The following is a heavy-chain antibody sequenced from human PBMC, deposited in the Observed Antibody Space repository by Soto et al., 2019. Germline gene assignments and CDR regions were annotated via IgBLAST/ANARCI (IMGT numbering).Heavy chain of an antibody. J-gene: IGHJ4*02. V-gene: IGHV3-30*18. D-gene: IGHD1-26*01. CDR1: GFAFSSFG. CDR2: ISYDGSFS. CDR3: AKDLGAINS. Sequence: QVQLVESGGGVVQPGRSLRLSCAVSGFAFSSFGMHWVRQAPGKGLEWVAIISYDGSFSHFADSAKGRFTISRDNSKNRLYLQMNSLGPEDTAVYYCAKDLGAINSWGQGTLVTVSS.